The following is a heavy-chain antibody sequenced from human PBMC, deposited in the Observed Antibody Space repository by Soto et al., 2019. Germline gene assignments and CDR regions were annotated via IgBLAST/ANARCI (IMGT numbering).Heavy chain of an antibody. J-gene: IGHJ6*02. D-gene: IGHD6-13*01. V-gene: IGHV1-69*01. Sequence: QVQLVQSGAEVKKPGSSVKVSCKASGGTFSSYAISWVRQAPGQGLEWMGGIIPIFGTANYAQKFQGRVTITADEHTSTAYMELRSLRSEDTAVYYCARDNTLAAAGTGYYYYVMEVWGQGTTVTVSS. CDR1: GGTFSSYA. CDR3: ARDNTLAAAGTGYYYYVMEV. CDR2: IIPIFGTA.